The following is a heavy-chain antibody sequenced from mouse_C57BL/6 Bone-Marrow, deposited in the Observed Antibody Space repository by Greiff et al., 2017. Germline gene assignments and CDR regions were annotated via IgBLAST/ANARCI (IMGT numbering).Heavy chain of an antibody. Sequence: QVQLQQPGAELVKPGASVKLSCKASGYTFTNYWMHWVKQRPGQGLEWIGMMHPNGGSPDYNEKFKSAATLSVDKSSRTAYMELSSLTSEDSAVYYCARSDDYDGNTMDYWGQGTSVTVSS. CDR3: ARSDDYDGNTMDY. J-gene: IGHJ4*01. CDR1: GYTFTNYW. D-gene: IGHD2-4*01. V-gene: IGHV1-64*01. CDR2: MHPNGGSP.